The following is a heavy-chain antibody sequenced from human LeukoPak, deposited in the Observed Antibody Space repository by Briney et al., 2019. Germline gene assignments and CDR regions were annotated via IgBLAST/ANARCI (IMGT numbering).Heavy chain of an antibody. J-gene: IGHJ4*02. Sequence: PGGSLRLSCAASGFTFSSYWMSWVRRAPGKGLEWVANIKQDGSEKYYVDSVKGRFTISRDNAKNSLYLQMNSLRAEDTAVYYCARTRATGYYDSSGQTTHFDYWGQGTLVTVSS. CDR3: ARTRATGYYDSSGQTTHFDY. CDR2: IKQDGSEK. V-gene: IGHV3-7*01. D-gene: IGHD3-22*01. CDR1: GFTFSSYW.